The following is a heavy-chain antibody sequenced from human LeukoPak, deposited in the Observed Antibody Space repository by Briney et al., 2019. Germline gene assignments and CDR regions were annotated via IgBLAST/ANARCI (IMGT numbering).Heavy chain of an antibody. CDR2: ISSSGSTI. D-gene: IGHD3-22*01. CDR3: ASQDDYYDSSGYPRY. CDR1: GFTFSDYY. V-gene: IGHV3-11*04. Sequence: GGSLRLSCAASGFTFSDYYMRWIRQAPGKGLEWVSYISSSGSTIYYADSVKGRFTISRDNAKNSLYLQMNSLRAEDTAVYYCASQDDYYDSSGYPRYWGQGTLVTVSS. J-gene: IGHJ4*02.